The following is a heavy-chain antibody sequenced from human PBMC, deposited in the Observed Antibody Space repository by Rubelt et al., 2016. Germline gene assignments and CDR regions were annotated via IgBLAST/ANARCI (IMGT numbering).Heavy chain of an antibody. J-gene: IGHJ4*02. Sequence: SGSTYYNPSLKSRVTISVDTSKNQFSLKLSSVTAADTAVYYCAKRYCSGGSCYSGVDYWGQGTLVTVSS. D-gene: IGHD2-15*01. CDR2: SGST. V-gene: IGHV4-39*07. CDR3: AKRYCSGGSCYSGVDY.